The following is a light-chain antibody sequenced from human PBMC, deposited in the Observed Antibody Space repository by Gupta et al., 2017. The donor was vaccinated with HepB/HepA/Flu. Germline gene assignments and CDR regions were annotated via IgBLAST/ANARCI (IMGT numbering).Light chain of an antibody. V-gene: IGLV5-45*02. J-gene: IGLJ3*02. CDR1: SGINVGIYR. CDR2: YKSDSQK. CDR3: MIWHSSAWV. Sequence: QALLPPPSSLSASPGASAGLPCTLRSGINVGIYRIYWYQKKPGSPTQYHLRYKSDSQKQQGSAVPSRFSGSKDASANAGILLISGFQSEDEDDYYCMIWHSSAWVFGGGTKLTVL.